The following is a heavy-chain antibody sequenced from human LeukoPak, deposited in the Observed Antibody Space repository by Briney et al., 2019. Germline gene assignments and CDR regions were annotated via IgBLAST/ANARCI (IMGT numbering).Heavy chain of an antibody. CDR1: GGSISSGSYY. CDR2: IYTSGNT. Sequence: PSETLSLTCTVSGGSISSGSYYWSWIRQPAGKGLEWIGRIYTSGNTNYNPSLKSRVTISVDTSKNQFSLKLSSVTAADTAVYYCAREDYGEGVDSAPFDYWGQGTQVTVSS. J-gene: IGHJ4*02. V-gene: IGHV4-61*02. D-gene: IGHD4-17*01. CDR3: AREDYGEGVDSAPFDY.